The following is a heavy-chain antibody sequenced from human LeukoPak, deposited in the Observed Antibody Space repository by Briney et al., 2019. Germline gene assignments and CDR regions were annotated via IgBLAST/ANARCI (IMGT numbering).Heavy chain of an antibody. CDR3: ARGDCSGGSCYVFDWFDP. J-gene: IGHJ5*02. D-gene: IGHD2-15*01. V-gene: IGHV3-53*01. Sequence: GGSLRLSCAASGFTVSSNYMSWVRQAPGKGLEWVSVIYSGGSTYYADSVKGRFTISRDNSKNTLYLQMNSLRAEDTAVYYCARGDCSGGSCYVFDWFDPWGQGTLVTVSS. CDR1: GFTVSSNY. CDR2: IYSGGST.